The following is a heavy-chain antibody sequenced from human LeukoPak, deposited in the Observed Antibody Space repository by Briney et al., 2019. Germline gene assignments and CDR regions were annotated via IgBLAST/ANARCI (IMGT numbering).Heavy chain of an antibody. CDR1: GYSISSGYY. V-gene: IGHV4-38-2*02. D-gene: IGHD3-10*01. J-gene: IGHJ3*02. CDR3: AKTRGQLLWFGESMYDAFDI. CDR2: IYHSGST. Sequence: SETLSLTCTVSGYSISSGYYWGWIRQPPGKGLEWIGSIYHSGSTYYNPSLKSRVTISVDTSKNQFSLKLSSVTAADTAVYYCAKTRGQLLWFGESMYDAFDIWGQGTMVTVSS.